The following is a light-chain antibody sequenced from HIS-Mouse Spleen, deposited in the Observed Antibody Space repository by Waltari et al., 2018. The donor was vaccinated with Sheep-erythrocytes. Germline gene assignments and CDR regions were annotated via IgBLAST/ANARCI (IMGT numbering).Light chain of an antibody. CDR1: SSNIGAGYD. CDR3: QSYGSSRSGWV. J-gene: IGLJ3*02. Sequence: QSVLTQPPSVSGAPGQRATISCTGSSSNIGAGYDVHWYQQLPGTAPKLLIYVSSSRPTGVPDRFSGSKSGTSASRAINGVKAEDEADYYCQSYGSSRSGWVFGGGTKLTVL. CDR2: VSS. V-gene: IGLV1-40*01.